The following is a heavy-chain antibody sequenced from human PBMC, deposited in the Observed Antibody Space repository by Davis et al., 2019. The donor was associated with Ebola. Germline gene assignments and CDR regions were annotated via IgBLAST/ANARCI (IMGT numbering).Heavy chain of an antibody. Sequence: GESLKISCAASGFTFSNYWMHWVRQVPGKGLVWVSRMNSDGSTTRYADSVKGRFTISRDNAKNTLYLQMNSLRAEDTAVYYCARGARFANDYWGQGTLVTVAS. J-gene: IGHJ4*02. V-gene: IGHV3-74*01. CDR3: ARGARFANDY. CDR2: MNSDGSTT. D-gene: IGHD3-10*01. CDR1: GFTFSNYW.